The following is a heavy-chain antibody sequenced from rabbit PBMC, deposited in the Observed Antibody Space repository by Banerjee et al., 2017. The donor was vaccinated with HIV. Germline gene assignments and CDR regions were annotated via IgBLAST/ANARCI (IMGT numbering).Heavy chain of an antibody. V-gene: IGHV1S45*01. D-gene: IGHD1-1*01. CDR2: IYSGSSGST. J-gene: IGHJ6*01. CDR3: ARDDDGTNSGYQFGL. Sequence: QEQLEESGGGLVKPGASLTLTCTASGFSFSTNYYMCWVRQAPGKGLEWIACIYSGSSGSTWYASWAKGRFTISKTSSTTVTLQMTSLTAADTATYFCARDDDGTNSGYQFGLWGPGTLVTVS. CDR1: GFSFSTNYY.